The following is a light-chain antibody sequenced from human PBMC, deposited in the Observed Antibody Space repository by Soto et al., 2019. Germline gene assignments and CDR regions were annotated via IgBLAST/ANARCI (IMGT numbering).Light chain of an antibody. CDR3: QQYDNFPRAIN. Sequence: DIQMPQSPSSLSASVGDRVTIACQAIQDISNYLHWYQQKPGKAPKLLIYDASNLETGVPSRFSGSGSGTDFTFTISSLQPEDIATYYCQQYDNFPRAINFGQGTRLGI. CDR1: QDISNY. J-gene: IGKJ5*01. CDR2: DAS. V-gene: IGKV1-33*01.